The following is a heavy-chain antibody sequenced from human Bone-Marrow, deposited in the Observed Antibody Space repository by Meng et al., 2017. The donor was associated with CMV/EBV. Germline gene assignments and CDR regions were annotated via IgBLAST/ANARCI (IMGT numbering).Heavy chain of an antibody. Sequence: FRRYGIPGVRQAPGKGMEWVAFIRYDGRNKYYADSVKVRFTISRDNSKSTLYLQMNSLRAEDTAVYYCAKIRVPAATFSVRESSALDPRGQGTLVTVSS. CDR1: FRRYG. D-gene: IGHD2-2*01. CDR3: AKIRVPAATFSVRESSALDP. V-gene: IGHV3-30*02. J-gene: IGHJ5*02. CDR2: IRYDGRNK.